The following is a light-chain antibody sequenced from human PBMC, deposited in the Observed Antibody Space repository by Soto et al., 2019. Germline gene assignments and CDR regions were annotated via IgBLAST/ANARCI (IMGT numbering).Light chain of an antibody. J-gene: IGKJ3*01. Sequence: DVQMTQSPSSLSASVVDTVTITCLASQNINNYVNWYQHKVGRAPKLLIYAASNLKRGVPSRFSGSGSGTDFTLTISSLQPEDFATYYCQQSIINPHTFGPGTKVDI. CDR2: AAS. V-gene: IGKV1-39*01. CDR3: QQSIINPHT. CDR1: QNINNY.